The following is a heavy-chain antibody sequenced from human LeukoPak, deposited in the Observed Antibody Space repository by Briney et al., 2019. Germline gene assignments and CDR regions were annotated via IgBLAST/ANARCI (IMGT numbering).Heavy chain of an antibody. D-gene: IGHD2-2*01. CDR3: AKDWNYCSSVSCYSGGPGY. CDR1: GFTFSSYG. J-gene: IGHJ4*02. Sequence: GGSLRLSCAASGFTFSSYGMHWVRQAPGKGLEWVAGIWYGGSNKDYADSVKGRFTISRDNSKNTVYLQMNSLRAEDTAVYYCAKDWNYCSSVSCYSGGPGYWGQGTLVTVSS. CDR2: IWYGGSNK. V-gene: IGHV3-33*06.